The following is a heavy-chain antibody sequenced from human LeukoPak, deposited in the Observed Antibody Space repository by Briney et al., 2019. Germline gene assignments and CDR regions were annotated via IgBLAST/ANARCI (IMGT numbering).Heavy chain of an antibody. D-gene: IGHD4-17*01. CDR3: ARARAMTTATTTLDY. CDR2: ISYDGSNR. J-gene: IGHJ4*02. CDR1: GFTFSTYA. Sequence: PGQSLRLSCAASGFTFSTYAMDWVRQAPGKGLEWVAVISYDGSNRYYAESVKGRFTISRDNSKNTLYLQMNSLRAEDTAVYYCARARAMTTATTTLDYWGQGTLVTVSS. V-gene: IGHV3-30-3*01.